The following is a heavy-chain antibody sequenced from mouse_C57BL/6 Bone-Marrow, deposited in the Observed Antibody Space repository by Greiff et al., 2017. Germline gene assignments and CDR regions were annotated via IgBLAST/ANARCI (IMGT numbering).Heavy chain of an antibody. V-gene: IGHV1-76*01. CDR1: GYTFTDYY. Sequence: VTLVESGAELVRPGASVKLSCQASGYTFTDYYINWVKQRPGQGLEWIARIYPGSGNTYYNEKFKGKATLTAEKSSSTAYMQLSSLTSEDSAVYFCAISTMITKIAYWGQGTLVTVSA. J-gene: IGHJ3*01. D-gene: IGHD2-4*01. CDR2: IYPGSGNT. CDR3: AISTMITKIAY.